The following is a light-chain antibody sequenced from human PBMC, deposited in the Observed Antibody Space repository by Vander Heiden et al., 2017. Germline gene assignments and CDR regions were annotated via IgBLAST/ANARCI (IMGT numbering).Light chain of an antibody. CDR2: GAS. Sequence: EIVMTQSPATLSVSPGERATISCKASQGVSSNLAWYQQKPGQAPKLLIYGASTRATGIPARFSGSGSGTEFTLTISSLQSEDFAVYYCQQYNNGPTLTFGGGTKVEIK. J-gene: IGKJ4*01. V-gene: IGKV3-15*01. CDR1: QGVSSN. CDR3: QQYNNGPTLT.